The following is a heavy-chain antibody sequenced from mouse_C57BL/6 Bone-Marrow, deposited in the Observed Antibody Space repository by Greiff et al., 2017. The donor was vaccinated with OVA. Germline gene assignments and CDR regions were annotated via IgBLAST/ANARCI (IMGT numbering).Heavy chain of an antibody. CDR2: ISSGGDYI. J-gene: IGHJ2*01. CDR3: TRARGSYPYYFDY. Sequence: EVQRVESGEGLVKPGGSLKLSCAASGFTFSSYAMSWVRQTTEKRLEWVAYISSGGDYIYYADTVKGRFTISRDNARNTLYLQMSSLKSEDTAMYYCTRARGSYPYYFDYWGQGTTLTVSS. D-gene: IGHD1-1*02. V-gene: IGHV5-9-1*02. CDR1: GFTFSSYA.